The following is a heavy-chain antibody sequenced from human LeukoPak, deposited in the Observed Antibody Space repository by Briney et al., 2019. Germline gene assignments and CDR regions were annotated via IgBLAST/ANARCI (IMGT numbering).Heavy chain of an antibody. CDR1: GFTFSSYG. V-gene: IGHV3-33*01. D-gene: IGHD3-22*01. CDR2: IWYDGSNK. Sequence: PGRSLRLSCAASGFTFSSYGMLWVRQAPGKGLEWVAVIWYDGSNKYYADSVKGRFTISRDNSKNTLYLQMNSLRAEDTAVYYCARDLTYYDSSGYGYWGQGTLVTVSS. CDR3: ARDLTYYDSSGYGY. J-gene: IGHJ4*02.